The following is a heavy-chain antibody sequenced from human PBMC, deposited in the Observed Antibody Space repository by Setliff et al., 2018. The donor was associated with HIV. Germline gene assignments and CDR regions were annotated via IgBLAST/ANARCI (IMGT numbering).Heavy chain of an antibody. Sequence: ASVKVSCKTSGYTFTTYSIHWVRQAPGQSLEWMGWISPYNGDTRFAQSLQGRVTLTTDTSTNTAYMEMRTLRSDDTAVYYCATAKEHWLTEGGFDFWGQGTLVTVSS. CDR1: GYTFTTYS. J-gene: IGHJ4*02. CDR3: ATAKEHWLTEGGFDF. D-gene: IGHD6-19*01. V-gene: IGHV1-18*01. CDR2: ISPYNGDT.